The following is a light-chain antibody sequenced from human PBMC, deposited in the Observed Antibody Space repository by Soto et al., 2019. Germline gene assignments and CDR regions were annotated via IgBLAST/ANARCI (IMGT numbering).Light chain of an antibody. Sequence: DIQMTQSPSSLSASVGDRVTITCRASQSIRTYLNWYQQKPGKAPKFLIYAASTLQSGVPSRFSGSGSGTDFTLTISSLQPEDFATYYCKQTYSNPRTFGQGTKVDIK. CDR1: QSIRTY. V-gene: IGKV1-39*01. J-gene: IGKJ1*01. CDR3: KQTYSNPRT. CDR2: AAS.